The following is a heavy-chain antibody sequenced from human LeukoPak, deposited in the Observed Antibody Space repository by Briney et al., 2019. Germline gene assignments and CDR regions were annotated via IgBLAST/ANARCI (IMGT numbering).Heavy chain of an antibody. CDR1: GGSFSGYY. CDR2: INHGGST. CDR3: ARGRPYFDY. V-gene: IGHV4-34*01. Sequence: PSETLSLTCAVYGGSFSGYYWSWIRQPPGKGLEWIGEINHGGSTNYNPSLKSRVTISVDTSKNQFSLKLSSVTAADTAVYYCARGRPYFDYWGQGTLVTVSS. J-gene: IGHJ4*02.